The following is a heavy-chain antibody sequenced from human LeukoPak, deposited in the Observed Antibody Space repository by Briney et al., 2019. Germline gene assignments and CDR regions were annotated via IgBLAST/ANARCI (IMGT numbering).Heavy chain of an antibody. CDR3: ARDFTPYCSSTSCSWFDP. D-gene: IGHD2-2*01. V-gene: IGHV1-18*01. CDR2: ISAYNGQT. Sequence: ASVKVSCKASGYTFSSYGISWVRQAPGQGLEWMGWISAYNGQTIYAQKLQGRVTTTTDTSTSTAYMELRSLTSDDTAVYHCARDFTPYCSSTSCSWFDPWGQGTLVTVSS. J-gene: IGHJ5*02. CDR1: GYTFSSYG.